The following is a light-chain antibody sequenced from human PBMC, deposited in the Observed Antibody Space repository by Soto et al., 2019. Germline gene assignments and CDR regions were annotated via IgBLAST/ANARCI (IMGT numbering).Light chain of an antibody. V-gene: IGLV1-44*01. J-gene: IGLJ3*02. CDR1: SSNIGSNA. CDR2: NNN. CDR3: ATWDDGLNGWV. Sequence: QSVVTQPPSASGTPGQWVTISCSGRSSNIGSNAVNWYQQFPGRAPKVLIYNNNERPSGVPDRFSGSKSGTSASLAISGLQSDDEADYYCATWDDGLNGWVFSGGTKLTVL.